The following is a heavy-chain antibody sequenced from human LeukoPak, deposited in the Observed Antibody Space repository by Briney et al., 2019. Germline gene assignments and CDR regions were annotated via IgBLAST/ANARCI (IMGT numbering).Heavy chain of an antibody. V-gene: IGHV1-8*01. J-gene: IGHJ6*03. CDR1: GYTFTSYD. CDR3: ARGRYCSSTSCYPAEGIAAAGLDYYYYYMDV. Sequence: ASVKVSCEASGYTFTSYDINWVRQATGQGLEWMGWMNPNSGNTGYAQKFQGRVTMTRNTSISTAYMELSSLRSEDTAVYYCARGRYCSSTSCYPAEGIAAAGLDYYYYYMDVWGKGTTVTVSS. CDR2: MNPNSGNT. D-gene: IGHD2-2*01.